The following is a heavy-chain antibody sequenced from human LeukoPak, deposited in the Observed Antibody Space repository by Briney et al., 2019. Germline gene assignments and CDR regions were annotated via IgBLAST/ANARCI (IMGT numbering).Heavy chain of an antibody. CDR3: ARAGGYNWFDP. D-gene: IGHD3-10*01. J-gene: IGHJ5*02. CDR1: GGTFSSYA. CDR2: IIPILGIA. V-gene: IGHV1-69*04. Sequence: SVKVSCKASGGTFSSYAISWVRQAPGQGLEWMGRIIPILGIANYAQKFQGRVTITADRSTSTAYMELSSLRSEDTAVYYCARAGGYNWFDPWGQGTLVTVSS.